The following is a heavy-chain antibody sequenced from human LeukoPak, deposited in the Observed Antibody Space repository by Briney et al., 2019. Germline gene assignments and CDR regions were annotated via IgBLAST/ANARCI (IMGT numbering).Heavy chain of an antibody. CDR2: INHSGST. CDR3: ARDPDY. J-gene: IGHJ4*02. CDR1: GGSFSGYY. V-gene: IGHV4-34*01. Sequence: SETLSLTCAVYGGSFSGYYWSWIRQPPGKGLEWIGEINHSGSTNYDPSLKSRVTISVDTSKNQFSLKLSSVTAADTAVYYCARDPDYWGQGTLVTVSS.